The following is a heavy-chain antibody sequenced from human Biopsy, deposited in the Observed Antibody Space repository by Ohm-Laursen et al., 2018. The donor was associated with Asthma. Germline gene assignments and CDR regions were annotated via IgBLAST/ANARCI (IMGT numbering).Heavy chain of an antibody. J-gene: IGHJ4*02. CDR1: GFTFGDYW. Sequence: SLRLSCAAPGFTFGDYWMSWARQVPGKGLEWVANIKHDGTEKNHVDSLKGRFTISRDNAKNSLYLQMNSLRAEDTAVYYCAKRRGYSGHDNDYWGQGTLVIVSS. CDR2: IKHDGTEK. D-gene: IGHD5-12*01. V-gene: IGHV3-7*01. CDR3: AKRRGYSGHDNDY.